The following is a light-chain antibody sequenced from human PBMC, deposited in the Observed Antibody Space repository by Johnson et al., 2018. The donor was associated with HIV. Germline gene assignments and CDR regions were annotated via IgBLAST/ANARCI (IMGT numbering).Light chain of an antibody. CDR1: SSNIGNNY. CDR3: GTWDSSLSAGPYV. CDR2: ENN. Sequence: QSVLTQPPSVSAAPGQKVTISCSGSSSNIGNNYVSWYQQLPGTAPKLLIYENNKRPSGIPDRFSGSKSGTSATLGITGLQTGDEADYYCGTWDSSLSAGPYVCGTGTKVTVL. V-gene: IGLV1-51*02. J-gene: IGLJ1*01.